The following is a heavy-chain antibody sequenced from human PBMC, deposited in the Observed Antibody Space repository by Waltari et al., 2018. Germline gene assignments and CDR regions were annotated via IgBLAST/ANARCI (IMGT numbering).Heavy chain of an antibody. CDR3: ARISLAISATRGHFDY. D-gene: IGHD3-10*01. CDR2: IHSVGST. CDR1: GGSISGSY. V-gene: IGHV4-59*01. Sequence: QVQLQESGPGLLKPSETLSLTCTVSGGSISGSYWGWIRQPPGKGLEWIGYIHSVGSTKYNPSFLSQTTLSVDTSKNQFSLKLTSVTAADTAVYYCARISLAISATRGHFDYWGQGILVTVSS. J-gene: IGHJ4*02.